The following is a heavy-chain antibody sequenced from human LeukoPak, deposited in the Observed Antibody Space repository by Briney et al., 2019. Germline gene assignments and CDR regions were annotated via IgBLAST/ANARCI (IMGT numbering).Heavy chain of an antibody. V-gene: IGHV4-30-2*01. CDR2: IYHSGST. D-gene: IGHD4-23*01. J-gene: IGHJ4*02. CDR3: AREEHDYGGSNPFDY. Sequence: SETLSLTCTVSGGSISSGGYYWSWIRQPPGKGLEWIGYIYHSGSTYYNPSLKSRVTISVDRSKNQFSLKLSSVTAADTAVYYCAREEHDYGGSNPFDYWGQGTLVTVSS. CDR1: GGSISSGGYY.